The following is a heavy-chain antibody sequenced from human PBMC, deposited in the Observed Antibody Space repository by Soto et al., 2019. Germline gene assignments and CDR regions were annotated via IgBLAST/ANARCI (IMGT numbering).Heavy chain of an antibody. D-gene: IGHD3-22*01. CDR1: AGTFSSYG. CDR2: TIPIFATT. V-gene: IGHV1-69*01. Sequence: HLVQSGPEVKKPGSSVKVSCKISAGTFSSYGINWVRQVPGQGLEWLGATIPIFATTNYAPKFQDRVTITADESTGTSYSESRSLTSDASAMYYCARTLFKFNISGHFPFDPLGEGTLVTVS. CDR3: ARTLFKFNISGHFPFDP. J-gene: IGHJ5*02.